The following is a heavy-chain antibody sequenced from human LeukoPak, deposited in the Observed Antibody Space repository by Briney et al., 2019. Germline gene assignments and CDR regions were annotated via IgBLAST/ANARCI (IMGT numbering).Heavy chain of an antibody. CDR1: GFTFSSYG. CDR3: AKAFNEILDYGGNFRGWDY. V-gene: IGHV3-30*18. Sequence: PGGSLRLSCAASGFTFSSYGMHWVRQAPGKGLEWVAVISYDGSNKYYADSVKGRFTISRDYSKNTLYLQMNSLRAEDTAVYYCAKAFNEILDYGGNFRGWDYWGQGTLVTVSS. CDR2: ISYDGSNK. D-gene: IGHD4-23*01. J-gene: IGHJ4*02.